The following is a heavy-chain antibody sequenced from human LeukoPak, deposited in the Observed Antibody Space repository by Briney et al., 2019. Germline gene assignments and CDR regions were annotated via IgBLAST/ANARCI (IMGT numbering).Heavy chain of an antibody. CDR1: GYTYSNYG. J-gene: IGHJ4*02. V-gene: IGHV1-18*04. D-gene: IGHD6-19*01. Sequence: ASVKVSCKASGYTYSNYGISWVRQAPGLGLEWMGWTSYNGNTNYAQKFQDRVTMTTDTSTTTAYMELRSLESDDTAVYYCARHSGSGWQALGYWGQGTLVTVSS. CDR3: ARHSGSGWQALGY. CDR2: TSYNGNT.